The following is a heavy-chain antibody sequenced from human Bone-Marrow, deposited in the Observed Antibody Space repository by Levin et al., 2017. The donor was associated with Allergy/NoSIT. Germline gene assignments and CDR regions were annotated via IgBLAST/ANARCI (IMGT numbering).Heavy chain of an antibody. CDR3: AKGGIITVRGDNFYYYMDV. CDR1: GFRFSDYA. J-gene: IGHJ6*03. Sequence: GGSLRLSCEASGFRFSDYAMLWVRQAPGKGLEWVAITRYDESQKYYGDSVKGRFTISRDNAKNTLYLEMNSLRAEDTAVYYCAKGGIITVRGDNFYYYMDVWGRGTTVTVSS. V-gene: IGHV3-30*02. CDR2: TRYDESQK. D-gene: IGHD3-10*01.